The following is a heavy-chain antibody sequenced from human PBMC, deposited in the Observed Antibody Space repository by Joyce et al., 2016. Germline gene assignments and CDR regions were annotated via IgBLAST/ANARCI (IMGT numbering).Heavy chain of an antibody. CDR2: ISAYDGRT. CDR1: GYTFTHYG. D-gene: IGHD1-20*01. CDR3: ARVLNWNSDY. Sequence: QVQLVQSGAEVKKPGASVKVSCKTSGYTFTHYGISWVRQAPGQGLEWMGWISAYDGRTRYSRNLQGRVTMTTDPSTTTSYMELRGLRSDDTAIYYCARVLNWNSDYWGQGTLVTVSS. V-gene: IGHV1-18*01. J-gene: IGHJ4*02.